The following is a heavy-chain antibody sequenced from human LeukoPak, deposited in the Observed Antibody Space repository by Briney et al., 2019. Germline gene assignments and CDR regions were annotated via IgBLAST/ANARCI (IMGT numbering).Heavy chain of an antibody. D-gene: IGHD2-2*01. V-gene: IGHV3-23*01. CDR1: GFTFRRYA. J-gene: IGHJ4*02. CDR2: ISENGGST. Sequence: GGSLRLSCAASGFTFRRYAMNWVRQAPGKGLEWISVISENGGSTYYADSVKGRFTISRDNSKNTLYLQMNSLRAEDTAVYYCAKSPSTLGYCSGTSCFFDYWGQGTLVTVSS. CDR3: AKSPSTLGYCSGTSCFFDY.